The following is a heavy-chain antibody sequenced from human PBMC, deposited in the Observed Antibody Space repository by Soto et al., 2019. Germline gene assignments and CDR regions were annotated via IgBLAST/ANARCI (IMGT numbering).Heavy chain of an antibody. V-gene: IGHV4-30-4*01. Sequence: LSLTCTVSGDSISSVDHYWSWIRQPPGKGLEWMGYIYHSGSTHYNPSLNSRLTISIDTSTNRFSLNLTSVTAADTAVYFCARLRWETENNWFDPWGQGALVTVSS. D-gene: IGHD1-26*01. CDR1: GDSISSVDHY. CDR2: IYHSGST. CDR3: ARLRWETENNWFDP. J-gene: IGHJ5*02.